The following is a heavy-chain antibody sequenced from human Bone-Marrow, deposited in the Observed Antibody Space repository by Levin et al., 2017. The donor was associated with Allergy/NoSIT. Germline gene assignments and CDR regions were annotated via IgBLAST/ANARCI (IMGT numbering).Heavy chain of an antibody. CDR2: IRGDGST. V-gene: IGHV3-53*01. CDR1: GFSISSYYY. Sequence: GGSLRLSCAASGFSISSYYYIAWIRQAPGKGLEWVSFIRGDGSTEYADTAKGRFTISRDIPKNTVFLQMSSLRADDTAVYYCARDYFGSESSWVAFDVWGQGTLVSVSS. D-gene: IGHD3-10*01. J-gene: IGHJ3*01. CDR3: ARDYFGSESSWVAFDV.